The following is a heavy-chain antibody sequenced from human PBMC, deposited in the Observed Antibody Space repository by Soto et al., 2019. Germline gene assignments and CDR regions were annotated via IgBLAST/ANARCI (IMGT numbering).Heavy chain of an antibody. CDR1: GYTFTSYA. V-gene: IGHV1-3*01. CDR3: ARDWGRGVGYNLLFDY. D-gene: IGHD5-12*01. CDR2: INAGNGNT. J-gene: IGHJ4*02. Sequence: ASVKVSCKASGYTFTSYAMHWVRQAPGQRIEWMGWINAGNGNTKYSQKYQGRVTITRDTSASTAYMELSSLRYEDTAFYYFARDWGRGVGYNLLFDYWGQGTLVTVSS.